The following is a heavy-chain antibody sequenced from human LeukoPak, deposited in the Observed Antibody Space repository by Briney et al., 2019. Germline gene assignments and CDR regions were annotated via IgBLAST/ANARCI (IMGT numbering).Heavy chain of an antibody. V-gene: IGHV5-51*01. J-gene: IGHJ3*02. Sequence: GESLKISCKGSGYSFTSYWIGWVRQMPGKGLEWMGIIYPGDSDTRYSPSFQGQVTISADKSISTAYLQWSSLKASDTAMYYCARQRRYFDWLLPNDAFDIWGQGTMVTVSS. CDR1: GYSFTSYW. CDR3: ARQRRYFDWLLPNDAFDI. CDR2: IYPGDSDT. D-gene: IGHD3-9*01.